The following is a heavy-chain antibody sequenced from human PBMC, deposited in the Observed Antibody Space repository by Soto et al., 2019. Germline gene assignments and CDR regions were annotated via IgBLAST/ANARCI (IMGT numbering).Heavy chain of an antibody. J-gene: IGHJ6*04. Sequence: RWGSLRPSCAASRFTFIDYSINWFRQSPGKGLEWVSSISSRGDYIYYTDSVKGRFTISRDNAKNSLYLQVNSLRVEDTAVYYWAGTRQLGQPYDFRGREVEGKG. CDR1: RFTFIDYS. V-gene: IGHV3-21*01. D-gene: IGHD1-1*01. CDR2: ISSRGDYI. CDR3: AGTRQLGQPYDFRGREV.